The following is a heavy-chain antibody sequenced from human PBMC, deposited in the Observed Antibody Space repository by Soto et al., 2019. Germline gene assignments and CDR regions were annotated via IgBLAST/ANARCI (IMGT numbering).Heavy chain of an antibody. CDR2: IYYSGST. Sequence: QVQLQESGPGLVKPSETLSLTCTVSGGSISSYYWSWIRQPPGKGLEWIGYIYYSGSTNYNPSLKRRITISVDTSKNQYTLQLSSVPAAATAVYLCASANWSLNCFDPWGQGTLVTVSS. J-gene: IGHJ5*02. V-gene: IGHV4-59*01. CDR3: ASANWSLNCFDP. D-gene: IGHD3-3*01. CDR1: GGSISSYY.